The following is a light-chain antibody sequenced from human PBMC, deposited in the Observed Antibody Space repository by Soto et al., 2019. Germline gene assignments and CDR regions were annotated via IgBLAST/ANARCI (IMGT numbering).Light chain of an antibody. J-gene: IGKJ5*01. CDR2: GAS. Sequence: EIALTQSPDTLSLSPGEIATLSCRASQSVSSNLAWYQQKPGQAPRLLIYGASTRATGIPARFSGSGSGTDFTLTISRLEPEDFAVYYCQQYSTSPTFGEGTRLEIK. V-gene: IGKV3-20*01. CDR1: QSVSSN. CDR3: QQYSTSPT.